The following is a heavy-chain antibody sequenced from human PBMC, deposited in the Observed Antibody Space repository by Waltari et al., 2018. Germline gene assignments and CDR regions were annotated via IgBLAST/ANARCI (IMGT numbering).Heavy chain of an antibody. CDR1: GDSIPSENFY. CDR3: TRHPEHADYGDYRNWFDP. D-gene: IGHD4-17*01. CDR2: IHYSGST. J-gene: IGHJ5*02. Sequence: QVQLQESGPALVKPSETLSLTCTVSGDSIPSENFYWGCTRHSPGKGLEWIASIHYSGSTFYSPSLKSRITISVDTSKDQFSLKLKSVTAADTAVYYCTRHPEHADYGDYRNWFDPWGQGTLVTVSA. V-gene: IGHV4-39*01.